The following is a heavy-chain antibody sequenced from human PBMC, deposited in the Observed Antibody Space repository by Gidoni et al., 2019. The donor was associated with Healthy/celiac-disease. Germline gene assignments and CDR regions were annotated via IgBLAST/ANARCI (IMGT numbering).Heavy chain of an antibody. D-gene: IGHD3-10*01. CDR1: GFTFSSYG. CDR2: IWYDVSYK. J-gene: IGHJ2*01. V-gene: IGHV3-33*01. Sequence: QVQLVESGGGVVQPGRSLRLSCAASGFTFSSYGMHWVRQAPGKGLEWVSVIWYDVSYKYYADSVKGRFTISRDNSKNTLYLQMNSLRAEDTAVYYCARKTGMVRGVTGYFDLWGRGTLVTVSS. CDR3: ARKTGMVRGVTGYFDL.